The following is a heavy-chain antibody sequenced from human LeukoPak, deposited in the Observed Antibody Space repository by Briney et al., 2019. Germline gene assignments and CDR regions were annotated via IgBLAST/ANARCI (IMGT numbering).Heavy chain of an antibody. J-gene: IGHJ4*02. CDR3: ARGFRFGATTRGLLLGY. Sequence: SVKVSCKASGGTFSSYAISWVRQAPGRGLEWMGGIIPIFGTANYAQKFQGRVTITADESTSTAYMELSSLRSEDTAVYYCARGFRFGATTRGLLLGYWGQGTLVTVSS. CDR2: IIPIFGTA. D-gene: IGHD4/OR15-4a*01. V-gene: IGHV1-69*13. CDR1: GGTFSSYA.